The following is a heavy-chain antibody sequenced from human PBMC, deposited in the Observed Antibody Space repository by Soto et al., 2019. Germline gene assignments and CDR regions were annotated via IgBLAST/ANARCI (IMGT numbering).Heavy chain of an antibody. J-gene: IGHJ3*02. CDR2: ITSNGGNT. Sequence: PGGSLRLSCAASGFTFSSYAMHWVRQAPGKGLEYVSAITSNGGNTDYTSSVKGRFTISRDSSKNTLYLQMNSLRAEDTAVYYCAKLYYYDTSGYTFAFDIWGQGTMVTVSS. D-gene: IGHD3-22*01. CDR1: GFTFSSYA. CDR3: AKLYYYDTSGYTFAFDI. V-gene: IGHV3-64*04.